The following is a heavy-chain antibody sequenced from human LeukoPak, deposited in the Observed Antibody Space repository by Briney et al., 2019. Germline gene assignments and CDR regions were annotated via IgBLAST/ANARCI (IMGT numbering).Heavy chain of an antibody. CDR2: INTDGSST. Sequence: PGGSLRLSCAASGFTFSGYWMHWVRQAPGKGLVWVSRINTDGSSTYYADSVKGRFTISRDNSKNTLYLQMNSLRAEDTAVYYCAKFSTDYYYYYMDVWGKGTTVIVSS. CDR3: AKFSTDYYYYYMDV. D-gene: IGHD3-3*02. J-gene: IGHJ6*03. CDR1: GFTFSGYW. V-gene: IGHV3-74*01.